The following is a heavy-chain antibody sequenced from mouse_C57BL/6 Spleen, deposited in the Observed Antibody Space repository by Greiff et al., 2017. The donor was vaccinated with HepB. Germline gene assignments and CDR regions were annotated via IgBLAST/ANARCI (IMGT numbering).Heavy chain of an antibody. CDR2: IYPGDGDT. Sequence: VQLQQSGPELVKPGASVKISCKASGYAFSSSWMNWVKQRPGKGLEWIGRIYPGDGDTNYNGKFKGKATLTADKSSSTAYMQLSSLTSEDSAVYFCAWSYYAMDYWGQGTSVTVSS. CDR1: GYAFSSSW. J-gene: IGHJ4*01. CDR3: AWSYYAMDY. V-gene: IGHV1-82*01.